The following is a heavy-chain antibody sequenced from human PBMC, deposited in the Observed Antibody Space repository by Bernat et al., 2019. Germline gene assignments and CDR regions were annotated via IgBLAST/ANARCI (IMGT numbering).Heavy chain of an antibody. CDR1: GFSLTTSGMC. V-gene: IGHV2-70*01. CDR2: IDWDDDK. J-gene: IGHJ4*02. CDR3: GPVNGGTSSWYQGNFDY. Sequence: QVTLRESGPALVKPTQTLTLTCSFSGFSLTTSGMCVSWIRQPPGKALEWLALIDWDDDKYYSASLKNRLTISKDNSKNQVVLKKTNSDPVENTTFYCGPVNGGTSSWYQGNFDYWGQGTPVTVSS. D-gene: IGHD6-13*01.